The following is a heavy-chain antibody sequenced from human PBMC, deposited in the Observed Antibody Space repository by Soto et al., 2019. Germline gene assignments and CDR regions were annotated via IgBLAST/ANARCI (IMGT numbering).Heavy chain of an antibody. Sequence: SETLSLTCTVSGGSISSGDYYWSWIRQPPGKGLEWIGYIYYSGSTYYNPSLKSRVTISVDTSKNLFSLRLSSVTAADTAVYYCARHRKADTPMVNSDFGFWGQGALVT. J-gene: IGHJ4*02. CDR2: IYYSGST. V-gene: IGHV4-30-4*01. CDR3: ARHRKADTPMVNSDFGF. D-gene: IGHD5-18*01. CDR1: GGSISSGDYY.